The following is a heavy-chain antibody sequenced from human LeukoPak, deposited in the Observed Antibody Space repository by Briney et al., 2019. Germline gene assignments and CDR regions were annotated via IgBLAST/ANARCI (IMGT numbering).Heavy chain of an antibody. CDR3: ARVRYYYDSSGLYYFDY. CDR2: IYSGGST. Sequence: GGSLRLSCAASGFTVSSNYMSWVRQAPGKGLGWVSVIYSGGSTYYADSVKGRFTISRDNSKNTLYLQMDSLRAEDTAVYYCARVRYYYDSSGLYYFDYWGQGTLVTVSS. J-gene: IGHJ4*02. D-gene: IGHD3-22*01. V-gene: IGHV3-53*01. CDR1: GFTVSSNY.